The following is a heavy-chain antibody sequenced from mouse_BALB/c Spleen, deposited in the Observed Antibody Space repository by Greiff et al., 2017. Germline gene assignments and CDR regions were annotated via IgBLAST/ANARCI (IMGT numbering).Heavy chain of an antibody. V-gene: IGHV5-9-4*01. Sequence: EVKVVESGGGLVKPGGSLKLSCAASGFTFSSYDMSWVRQSPEKRLEWVAEISSGGSYTYYPDTVTGRCTISRDNAKNTLYLEMSSLRSEDTAMFDGAREGSTRGCIAYWGQGTLVTVSA. CDR2: ISSGGSYT. CDR1: GFTFSSYD. J-gene: IGHJ3*01. CDR3: AREGSTRGCIAY. D-gene: IGHD2-14*01.